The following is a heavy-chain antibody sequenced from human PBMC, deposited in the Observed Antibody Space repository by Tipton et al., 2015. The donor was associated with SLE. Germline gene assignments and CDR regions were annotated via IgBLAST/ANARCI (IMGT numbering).Heavy chain of an antibody. CDR3: ARHLSSYHAFDI. D-gene: IGHD5-12*01. CDR2: IYYSGST. V-gene: IGHV4-39*01. Sequence: TLSLTCTVSGGSISSSSYYWGWIRQPPGKGLEWIGSIYYSGSTYYNPSLKSRVTISVDTSKNQFSLKLSPVTAADTAVYYCARHLSSYHAFDIWGQGTMVTVSS. J-gene: IGHJ3*02. CDR1: GGSISSSSYY.